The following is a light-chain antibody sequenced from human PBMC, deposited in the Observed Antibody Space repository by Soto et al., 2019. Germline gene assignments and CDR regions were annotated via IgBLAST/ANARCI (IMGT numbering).Light chain of an antibody. CDR3: SSYTSISTYV. V-gene: IGLV2-14*01. J-gene: IGLJ1*01. Sequence: QSVLTQPASVSGSPGQSITISCTGTSSDVGGYNYVSWYQQHPGKAPKLMIYEVSNRPSGVSNRFSGSKSGNTASLTISALQAEDEADYYCSSYTSISTYVFGTGTKLTVL. CDR1: SSDVGGYNY. CDR2: EVS.